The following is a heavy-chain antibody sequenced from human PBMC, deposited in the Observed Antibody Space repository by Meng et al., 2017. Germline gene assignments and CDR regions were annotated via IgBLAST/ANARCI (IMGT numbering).Heavy chain of an antibody. CDR1: GGSFSDYY. Sequence: QGHVKQVGAGRLNPSETLSLACVVSGGSFSDYYWSWIRQPPGKGLEWIGEINHSGSTNYNPSLESRATISVDTSQNNLSLKLSSVTAADSAVYYCARGPTTMAHDFDYWGQGTLVTVSS. D-gene: IGHD4-11*01. J-gene: IGHJ4*02. V-gene: IGHV4-34*01. CDR3: ARGPTTMAHDFDY. CDR2: INHSGST.